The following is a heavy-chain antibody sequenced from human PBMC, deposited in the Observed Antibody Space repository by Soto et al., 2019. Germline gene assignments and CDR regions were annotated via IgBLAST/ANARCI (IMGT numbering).Heavy chain of an antibody. V-gene: IGHV4-59*01. D-gene: IGHD6-13*01. CDR2: IYYSGST. CDR3: GRLPGSSCDYYYVMDF. Sequence: PSETLSLTCTVSGGSISSYYWSWIRQPPGKGLEWIGYIYYSGSTNYNPSLKSRVTIPVDTSNNQFSLKLSYVTAADEAVYYCGRLPGSSCDYYYVMDFWGQGTTVTVSS. J-gene: IGHJ6*02. CDR1: GGSISSYY.